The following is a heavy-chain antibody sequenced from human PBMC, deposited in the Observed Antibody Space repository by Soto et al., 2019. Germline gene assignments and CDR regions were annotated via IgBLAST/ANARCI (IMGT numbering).Heavy chain of an antibody. CDR2: ISAFSSPI. V-gene: IGHV3-21*06. Sequence: EAQLVESGGGLVKPGGSLRLSCVDSGFTFSSYSMNWVRQAPGKGLEWVSSISAFSSPIFYADSVKGRYTISRDNAKNSLYLQMSSLLAEDTAVYYCVRGGRGYTRDDVFDIWGQGTMVTVSS. D-gene: IGHD2-2*02. CDR3: VRGGRGYTRDDVFDI. CDR1: GFTFSSYS. J-gene: IGHJ3*02.